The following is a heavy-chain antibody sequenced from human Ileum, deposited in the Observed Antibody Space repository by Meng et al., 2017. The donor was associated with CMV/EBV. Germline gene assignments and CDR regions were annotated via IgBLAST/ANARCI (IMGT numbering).Heavy chain of an antibody. CDR1: GGANSFYD. Sequence: QRQVACHGGGMTSDTPSVTCTVSGGANSFYDWDWIRQSAGKGLGWIGRSHITPNTYCSPSLRSLVTMSLDTSKNLFSLGLTPVTAADTAVYYCARNKAGGDYDDQIWGQGTLVTVSS. D-gene: IGHD4-17*01. J-gene: IGHJ4*02. CDR2: SHITPNT. V-gene: IGHV4-4*07. CDR3: ARNKAGGDYDDQI.